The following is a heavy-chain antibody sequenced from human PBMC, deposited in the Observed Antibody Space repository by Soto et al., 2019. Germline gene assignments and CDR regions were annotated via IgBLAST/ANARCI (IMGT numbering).Heavy chain of an antibody. CDR3: ARGLPNWFDP. V-gene: IGHV4-59*01. CDR1: GGSISDYY. Sequence: SETLSLTCNVSGGSISDYYWSWFRQPPGKGLEWIGYVYYTGTTTYNPSFKSRVTIPVDTSKNQFSLNLSSVSTADTAVYYCARGLPNWFDPWGQGTLVTVSS. J-gene: IGHJ5*02. CDR2: VYYTGTT.